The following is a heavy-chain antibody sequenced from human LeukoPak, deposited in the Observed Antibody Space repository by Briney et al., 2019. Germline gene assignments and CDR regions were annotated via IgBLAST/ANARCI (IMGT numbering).Heavy chain of an antibody. CDR3: ARVLVVRELTGVYYYYMDV. V-gene: IGHV4-4*02. D-gene: IGHD3-10*01. CDR1: GGSINSNNW. J-gene: IGHJ6*03. Sequence: PSETLSLTCAVSGGSINSNNWWSWVRQPPGKGLEWIGEIYHSGSTNYNPSLKSRVTISVDKSKKQFSLKLSSVTAADTAVYYCARVLVVRELTGVYYYYMDVWGKGTTVTVSS. CDR2: IYHSGST.